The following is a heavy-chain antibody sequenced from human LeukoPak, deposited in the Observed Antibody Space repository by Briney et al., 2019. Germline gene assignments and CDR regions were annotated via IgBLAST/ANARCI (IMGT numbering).Heavy chain of an antibody. V-gene: IGHV3-30*03. J-gene: IGHJ3*01. CDR1: VSEFIFSNYG. CDR3: ARDRSGYANDAFDL. Sequence: PGGSLRLSCAASVSEFIFSNYGMHWVRQAPGKGLEWVAVISYDGSNKYYADSVKGRFTISRDNSKNTMFLQMNSLRAEDTAVYHCARDRSGYANDAFDLWGQGTMVTVSS. CDR2: ISYDGSNK. D-gene: IGHD3-3*01.